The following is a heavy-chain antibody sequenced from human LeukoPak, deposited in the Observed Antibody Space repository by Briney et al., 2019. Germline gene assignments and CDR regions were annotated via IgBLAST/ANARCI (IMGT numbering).Heavy chain of an antibody. D-gene: IGHD3-10*01. CDR2: IKSKTDGGTT. J-gene: IGHJ5*02. Sequence: GGSLRLSCAASGFTFSSYSMNWVRQAPGKGLEWVGRIKSKTDGGTTDYAAPVKGRFTISRDDSKNTLYLQMNSLRTEDTAFYYCAKGRYGPGSYNWFDPWGQGTLVTVSS. CDR3: AKGRYGPGSYNWFDP. V-gene: IGHV3-15*05. CDR1: GFTFSSYS.